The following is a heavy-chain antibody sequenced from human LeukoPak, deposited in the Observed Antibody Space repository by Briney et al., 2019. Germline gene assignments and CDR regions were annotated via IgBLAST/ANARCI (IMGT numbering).Heavy chain of an antibody. CDR2: ISGSAATT. V-gene: IGHV3-23*01. D-gene: IGHD3-10*01. Sequence: PGGPLRLSCAASGFTFSTYGMTWVRQAPGKGLEWVSAISGSAATTFYADSVKGRFTISRDNSKNTLYLQMNSLRAEDTAVYYCAKRGPGSPQSGKYYFDYWGQGTLVTVSS. J-gene: IGHJ4*02. CDR3: AKRGPGSPQSGKYYFDY. CDR1: GFTFSTYG.